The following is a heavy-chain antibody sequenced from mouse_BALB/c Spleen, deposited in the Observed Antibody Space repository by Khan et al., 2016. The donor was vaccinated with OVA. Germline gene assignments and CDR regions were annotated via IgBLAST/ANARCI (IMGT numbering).Heavy chain of an antibody. D-gene: IGHD2-10*01. V-gene: IGHV2-6-1*01. J-gene: IGHJ4*01. CDR3: ARQPYYHYNIMDY. CDR1: GFSLTNYG. Sequence: QVQLKESGPGLAAPSQSLSITCTISGFSLTNYGVHWVRQPPGKGLEWLVVIWSDGSTTSTSALKSRLTITKDNSQSQVFLKMNSLHTDDTAIYFCARQPYYHYNIMDYWGQGTTVTVSS. CDR2: IWSDGST.